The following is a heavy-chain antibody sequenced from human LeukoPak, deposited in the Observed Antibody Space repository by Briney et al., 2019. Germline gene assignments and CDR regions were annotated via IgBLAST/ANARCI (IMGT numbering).Heavy chain of an antibody. D-gene: IGHD3-3*01. Sequence: SGGSLRLSCAASGFTFNTYAMSWVRQAPGKGLEWVSIISGSGGSTYYADSVRGRFTISRDSSKNTLYLQMNSLRAEDTAAYYCAKLRDYDFWTGYHRYLDYWGQGTLVTVSS. CDR1: GFTFNTYA. V-gene: IGHV3-23*01. CDR3: AKLRDYDFWTGYHRYLDY. CDR2: ISGSGGST. J-gene: IGHJ4*02.